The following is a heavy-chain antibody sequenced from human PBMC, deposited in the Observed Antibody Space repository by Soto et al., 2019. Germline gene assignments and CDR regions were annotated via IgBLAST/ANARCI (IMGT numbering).Heavy chain of an antibody. Sequence: SVKVSCKASGGTFSSYAISWVRQAPGQGLEWMGGIIPIFGTANYAQKFQGRVTITADESTSTAYMELSSLRSEDPAVYYCARGQAAAARYYYYYYGMDVWGQGTTVTVSS. J-gene: IGHJ6*02. V-gene: IGHV1-69*13. CDR1: GGTFSSYA. D-gene: IGHD6-13*01. CDR3: ARGQAAAARYYYYYYGMDV. CDR2: IIPIFGTA.